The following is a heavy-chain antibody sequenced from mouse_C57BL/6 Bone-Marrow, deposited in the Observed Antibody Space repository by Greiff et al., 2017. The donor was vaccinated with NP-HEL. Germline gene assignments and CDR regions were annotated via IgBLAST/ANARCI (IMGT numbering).Heavy chain of an antibody. CDR2: IDPSDSYT. CDR3: AREDGRWYFDV. V-gene: IGHV1-69*01. D-gene: IGHD1-1*01. CDR1: GYTFTSYW. Sequence: VQLQQPGAELVMPGASVKLSCKASGYTFTSYWMHWVKQRPGQGLEWIGEIDPSDSYTNYNQKFKGKSTLTVDKSSSTAYMQLSSLTSEDSAVYYCAREDGRWYFDVWGTGTTVTVSS. J-gene: IGHJ1*03.